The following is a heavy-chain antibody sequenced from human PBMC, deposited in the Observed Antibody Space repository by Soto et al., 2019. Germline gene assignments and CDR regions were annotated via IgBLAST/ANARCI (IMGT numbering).Heavy chain of an antibody. Sequence: PSETLSLTCTVYGGSVSSYYWSWIRQPPGKGLEWIGYIYYSGSTNYNPSLKSRVTISVDTSKNQFSLKLSSVTAADTAVYYCARERYDILTGYYMDWGQGTLVTVSS. D-gene: IGHD3-9*01. V-gene: IGHV4-59*02. J-gene: IGHJ4*02. CDR1: GGSVSSYY. CDR3: ARERYDILTGYYMD. CDR2: IYYSGST.